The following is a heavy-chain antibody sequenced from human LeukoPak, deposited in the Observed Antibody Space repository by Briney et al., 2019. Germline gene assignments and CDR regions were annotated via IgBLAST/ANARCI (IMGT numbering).Heavy chain of an antibody. CDR3: ARVGQYQLDFDY. CDR2: IYYSGST. J-gene: IGHJ4*02. V-gene: IGHV4-61*08. Sequence: PSETLSLTCTVSGGSIANGGYYWSWIRQPPGKGLEWIGYIYYSGSTNYNPSLKSRVTISVDTSKNQFSLKLSSVTAADTAVYYCARVGQYQLDFDYWGQGTLVTVSS. D-gene: IGHD2-2*01. CDR1: GGSIANGGYY.